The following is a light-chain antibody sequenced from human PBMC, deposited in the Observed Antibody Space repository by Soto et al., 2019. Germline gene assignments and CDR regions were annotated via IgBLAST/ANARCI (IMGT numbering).Light chain of an antibody. CDR1: QSILYSDGDTY. CDR2: KVS. Sequence: DIVMTQSPLSLPVTLGQSASISCRSSQSILYSDGDTYLSWFQQRPGQSPRRLIYKVSKRDSGVPDRFVGSGSGTVFTLTITRVQSDYVGLYYCMQGKHWLYTFGQGTKVEI. V-gene: IGKV2-30*01. CDR3: MQGKHWLYT. J-gene: IGKJ2*01.